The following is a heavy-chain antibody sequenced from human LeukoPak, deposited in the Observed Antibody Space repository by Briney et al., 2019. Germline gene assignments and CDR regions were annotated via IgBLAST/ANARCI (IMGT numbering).Heavy chain of an antibody. CDR3: ASEGHDYGDY. CDR1: GGTFSSYA. V-gene: IGHV1-69*06. Sequence: RASVKVSCKASGGTFSSYAISWVRQAPGQGLEWMGGIIPIFGTANYAQKFQGRVTITADKSTSTAYMELSSLRSEDTAVYYCASEGHDYGDYWGQGTLVTVSS. CDR2: IIPIFGTA. J-gene: IGHJ4*02.